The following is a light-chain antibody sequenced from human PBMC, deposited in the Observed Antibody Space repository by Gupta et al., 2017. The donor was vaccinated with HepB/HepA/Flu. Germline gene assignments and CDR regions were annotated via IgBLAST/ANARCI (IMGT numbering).Light chain of an antibody. CDR1: SHNIGSNT. CDR3: AAWDDSLNGLYV. CDR2: SNN. J-gene: IGLJ1*01. Sequence: QSVLTQPPSASGTPGQRVTIPCSGSSHNIGSNTVNWYQHLPGTAPKLLIYSNNQRPSGVPDRFSGSKSGTSASLAISELQSEDEADYYCAAWDDSLNGLYVFGTGTKVTVL. V-gene: IGLV1-44*01.